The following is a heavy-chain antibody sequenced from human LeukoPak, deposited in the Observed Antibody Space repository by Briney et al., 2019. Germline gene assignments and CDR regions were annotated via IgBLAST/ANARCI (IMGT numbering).Heavy chain of an antibody. CDR3: ARDFGYITESSGWDP. D-gene: IGHD6-19*01. J-gene: IGHJ5*02. CDR2: ISYDGSNK. V-gene: IGHV3-30*01. CDR1: GFTFSSYA. Sequence: PGGSLRLSCAASGFTFSSYAMHWVRQAPGKGLEWVAVISYDGSNKYYADSVKGRFTISRDNSKNTLYLQMNSLRAEDTAVYYCARDFGYITESSGWDPWGQGTLVTVSS.